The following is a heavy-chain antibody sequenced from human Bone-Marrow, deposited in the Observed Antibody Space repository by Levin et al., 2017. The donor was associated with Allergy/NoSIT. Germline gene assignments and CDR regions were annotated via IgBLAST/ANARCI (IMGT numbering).Heavy chain of an antibody. J-gene: IGHJ4*02. Sequence: GGSLRLSCAASGFIFSTYWMNWVRQGPGRGLEWVASVREDGKETYYLDSVKGRFTISRDNAKNSLFLEMNNLRAEDTALYFCAREPRGYFDYWGQGTLVTVSS. CDR1: GFIFSTYW. CDR2: VREDGKET. V-gene: IGHV3-7*01. CDR3: AREPRGYFDY.